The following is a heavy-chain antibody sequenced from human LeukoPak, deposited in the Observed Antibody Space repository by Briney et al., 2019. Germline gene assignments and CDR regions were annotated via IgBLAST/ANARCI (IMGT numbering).Heavy chain of an antibody. CDR2: ISAYNGNT. CDR3: AGDYGDYPTLDY. CDR1: SYTFTNYA. D-gene: IGHD4-17*01. J-gene: IGHJ4*02. Sequence: ASVKVSCKASSYTFTNYAFTWVRQAPGQGLEWMGWISAYNGNTNYAQKLQGRVTMTTDTSTSTAYMELRSLRSDDTAVYYCAGDYGDYPTLDYWGQGTLVTVSS. V-gene: IGHV1-18*01.